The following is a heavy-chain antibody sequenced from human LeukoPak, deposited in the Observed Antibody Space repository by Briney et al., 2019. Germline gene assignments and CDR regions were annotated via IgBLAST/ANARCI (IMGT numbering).Heavy chain of an antibody. Sequence: GASVKVSCNASVYTFTGYYMNWVREAPGQGLEWMGWINPNSGGTNYAQKFQGRVTMTRDTSISTAYMELSRLRSDDTAVYYCARDRIAPRDWGQGTLVTVSS. J-gene: IGHJ4*02. CDR1: VYTFTGYY. D-gene: IGHD6-6*01. CDR3: ARDRIAPRD. CDR2: INPNSGGT. V-gene: IGHV1-2*02.